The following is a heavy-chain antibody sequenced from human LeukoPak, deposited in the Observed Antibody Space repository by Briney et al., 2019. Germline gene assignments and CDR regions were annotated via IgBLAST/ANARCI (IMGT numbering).Heavy chain of an antibody. D-gene: IGHD6-19*01. V-gene: IGHV3-23*01. Sequence: GGSLRLSCAASGFTFDDYGMSWVRQAPGKGLEWVSGISGSGGRTYYADSVKGRFTISRDNSKNTMYLQVNSLRAEDTAVYYCARGGHSSGWYYYYYMDVWGKGTTVTVSS. J-gene: IGHJ6*03. CDR2: ISGSGGRT. CDR3: ARGGHSSGWYYYYYMDV. CDR1: GFTFDDYG.